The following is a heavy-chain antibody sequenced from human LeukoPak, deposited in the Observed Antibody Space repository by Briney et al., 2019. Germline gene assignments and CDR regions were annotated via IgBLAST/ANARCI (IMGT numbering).Heavy chain of an antibody. J-gene: IGHJ4*02. CDR3: AVTYCSSTSCYTKNFDY. CDR2: IIPIFGTA. V-gene: IGHV1-69*05. Sequence: SVNVSCKASGGTFSSYAISWLRQAPGQGLEWMGGIIPIFGTANYAQKFQGRVMITTDESTSTAYMELSSLRSEDTAVYYCAVTYCSSTSCYTKNFDYWGQGTLVTVSS. D-gene: IGHD2-2*02. CDR1: GGTFSSYA.